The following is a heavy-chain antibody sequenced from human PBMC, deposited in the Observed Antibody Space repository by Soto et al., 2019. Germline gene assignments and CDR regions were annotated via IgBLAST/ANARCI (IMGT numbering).Heavy chain of an antibody. Sequence: SETLSLTCAVSGGSISSGGYSWSWIRQPPGKGLEWIGYIYHSGSTYYNPSLKSRVTISVDRSKNQFSLKLSSVTAADTAVYYCARGGYYGSGSYDSGYYYYGMDVWGQGTTVT. CDR3: ARGGYYGSGSYDSGYYYYGMDV. V-gene: IGHV4-30-2*01. J-gene: IGHJ6*02. CDR1: GGSISSGGYS. CDR2: IYHSGST. D-gene: IGHD3-10*01.